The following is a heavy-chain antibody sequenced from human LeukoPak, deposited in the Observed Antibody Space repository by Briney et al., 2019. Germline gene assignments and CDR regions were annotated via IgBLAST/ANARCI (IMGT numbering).Heavy chain of an antibody. CDR1: GFTFSSYI. CDR2: ISSSSYI. J-gene: IGHJ6*02. D-gene: IGHD3-3*01. CDR3: ARDKRFLEWLLSAGMDV. V-gene: IGHV3-21*01. Sequence: GGSLRLSCAASGFTFSSYIMNWVRQAPGKGLEWVSSISSSSYIYYADSVKGRFTISRDNAKNSLYLQMNSLRAEDTAVYYCARDKRFLEWLLSAGMDVWGQGTTVTVSS.